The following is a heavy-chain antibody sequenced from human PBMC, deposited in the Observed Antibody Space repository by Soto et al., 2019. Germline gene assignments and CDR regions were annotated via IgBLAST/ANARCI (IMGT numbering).Heavy chain of an antibody. D-gene: IGHD3-22*01. CDR1: GGSFSGYY. CDR2: INHSGST. V-gene: IGHV4-34*01. J-gene: IGHJ4*02. CDR3: ARVVFNDSSGYFDY. Sequence: PSETLSLTCAVYGGSFSGYYWSWIRQPPGKGLEWIGEINHSGSTNYNPSLKSRVTISVDTSKNQFSLKLSSVTAADTAVYYCARVVFNDSSGYFDYWGQGTLVTVSS.